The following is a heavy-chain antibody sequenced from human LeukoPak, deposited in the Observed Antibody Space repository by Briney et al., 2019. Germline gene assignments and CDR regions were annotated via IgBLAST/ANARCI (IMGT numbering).Heavy chain of an antibody. CDR3: ARAVAGGSVDY. J-gene: IGHJ4*02. CDR2: IYTSGSS. D-gene: IGHD6-19*01. CDR1: GGSISSYY. Sequence: PSETLSLTCTVSGGSISSYYWRWIRQPAGKGREWVGRIYTSGSSNYNPSLKSRVTMSVHTSKNQFSLKLSSVTAADTAVYYCARAVAGGSVDYWGQGTLVTVSS. V-gene: IGHV4-4*07.